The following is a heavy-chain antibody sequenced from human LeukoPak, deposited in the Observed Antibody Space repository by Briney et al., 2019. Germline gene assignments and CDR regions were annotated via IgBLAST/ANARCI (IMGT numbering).Heavy chain of an antibody. CDR2: INHNGST. CDR1: GGSFSGYY. V-gene: IGHV4-34*01. D-gene: IGHD6-13*01. Sequence: SETLSLTCAVYGGSFSGYYWSRIRQPPGKGLEWIGEINHNGSTNYNPSLKSRVTISVDTSKNQFSLKLSSVTAADTAVYYCARDTGIAAAGTGIDYWGQGTLVTVS. CDR3: ARDTGIAAAGTGIDY. J-gene: IGHJ4*02.